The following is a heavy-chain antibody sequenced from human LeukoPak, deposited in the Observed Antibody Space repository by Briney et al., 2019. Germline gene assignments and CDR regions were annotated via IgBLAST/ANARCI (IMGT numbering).Heavy chain of an antibody. J-gene: IGHJ4*02. CDR1: GDSVSSNSAA. D-gene: IGHD3-10*01. CDR2: TYYRSKWYN. V-gene: IGHV6-1*01. CDR3: AREFWHVRGVIDRVDY. Sequence: SQTLSLTCAISGDSVSSNSAAWNWIRQSPSRGLEWLGRTYYRSKWYNDYAVSVKSRITINPDTSKNQFSLQLNSVTPEDTAVYYCAREFWHVRGVIDRVDYWGQGTLVTVSS.